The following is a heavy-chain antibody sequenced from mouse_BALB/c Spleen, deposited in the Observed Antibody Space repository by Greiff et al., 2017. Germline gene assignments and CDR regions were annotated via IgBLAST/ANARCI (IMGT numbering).Heavy chain of an antibody. J-gene: IGHJ4*01. CDR2: IWGDGST. V-gene: IGHV2-6-7*01. CDR3: ATSTMITTSYAMDY. CDR1: GFSLTGYG. Sequence: VQLQESGPGLVAPSQSLSITCTVSGFSLTGYGVNWVRQPPGKGLEWLGMIWGDGSTDYNSALKSRLSISKDNSKSQVFLKMNSLQTDDTARYYCATSTMITTSYAMDYWGQGTSVTVSS. D-gene: IGHD2-4*01.